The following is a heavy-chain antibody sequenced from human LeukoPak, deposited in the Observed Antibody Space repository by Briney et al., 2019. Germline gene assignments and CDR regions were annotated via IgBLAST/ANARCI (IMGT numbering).Heavy chain of an antibody. J-gene: IGHJ3*02. Sequence: GRSLRLSCAASGFTFSSYAMHWVRQAPGKGLEWVAFIRYDGSNKYYADSVKGRFTISRDNSKNTLYLQMNSLRAEDTAVYYCARYVGYYGSGSYSQTDDAFDIWGQGTMVTVSS. D-gene: IGHD3-10*01. CDR1: GFTFSSYA. CDR2: IRYDGSNK. CDR3: ARYVGYYGSGSYSQTDDAFDI. V-gene: IGHV3-33*08.